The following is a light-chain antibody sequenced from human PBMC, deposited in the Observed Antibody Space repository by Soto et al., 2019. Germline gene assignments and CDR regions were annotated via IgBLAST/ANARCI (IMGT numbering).Light chain of an antibody. J-gene: IGLJ1*01. CDR3: AAWDDSLNGHI. CDR2: NNN. CDR1: SSNNGSNS. Sequence: QSVLTQPHSASGTPGQRVTISFSGSSSNNGSNSVHWFQQVPGTAPKPLIYNNNQRPSGVPDRFSSSKSGTSASLAISGLQSEDEADYYCAAWDDSLNGHIFGTGTKVTVL. V-gene: IGLV1-44*01.